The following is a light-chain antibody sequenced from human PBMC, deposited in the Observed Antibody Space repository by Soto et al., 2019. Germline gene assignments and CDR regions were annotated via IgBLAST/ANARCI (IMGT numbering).Light chain of an antibody. CDR2: GAS. J-gene: IGKJ3*01. Sequence: EIVLTQSPGTLSLSPGERATLSCRASQRVSSNYLAWYQQKPGQAPRLLIYGASSRATGIPGRFSGSGSGTDFTLTISRLEPEDFAVYYCQQYGSSRTFGPGTKVDIK. V-gene: IGKV3-20*01. CDR3: QQYGSSRT. CDR1: QRVSSNY.